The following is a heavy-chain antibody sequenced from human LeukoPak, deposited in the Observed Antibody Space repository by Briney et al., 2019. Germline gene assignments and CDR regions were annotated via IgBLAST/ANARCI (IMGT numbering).Heavy chain of an antibody. J-gene: IGHJ4*02. D-gene: IGHD4-17*01. CDR1: GGTFSSYA. Sequence: GSSVKVSCKASGGTFSSYAISWVRQAPGQGLEWMGGIIPIFGTANYAQKFQGRVTITTDESTSTAYMELSSLRSEDTAVYYCARDDYGDFDFDYWGQGTLVTVSS. CDR2: IIPIFGTA. CDR3: ARDDYGDFDFDY. V-gene: IGHV1-69*05.